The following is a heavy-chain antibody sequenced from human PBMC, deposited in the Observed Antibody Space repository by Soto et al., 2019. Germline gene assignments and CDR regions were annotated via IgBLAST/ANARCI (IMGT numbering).Heavy chain of an antibody. CDR3: AHNLRNGVYNYYYGMDV. Sequence: QITLKESGPTLVKPTQTLTLTCTFSGFSLSTSGVGVNWIRQPPGKALEWLGVLYWDDDKRYRPSLKSRLTITKDTFKNQVVLTMTNMDPVDTATYYCAHNLRNGVYNYYYGMDVWGQGTTVTVSS. D-gene: IGHD2-8*01. CDR1: GFSLSTSGVG. CDR2: LYWDDDK. V-gene: IGHV2-5*02. J-gene: IGHJ6*02.